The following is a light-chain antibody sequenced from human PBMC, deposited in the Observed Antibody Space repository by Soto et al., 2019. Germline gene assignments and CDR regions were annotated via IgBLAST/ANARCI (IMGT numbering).Light chain of an antibody. CDR1: QTISRF. J-gene: IGKJ4*01. V-gene: IGKV1-39*01. CDR2: AAS. Sequence: DVQMTQSPSSLSASVGDRVTITCRASQTISRFLNWYQQKPGKAPKLLIHAASSLQSGVPSRFSGSGTGTDFTLTISSLQPEDFATYSCQQSYSAPPTFGGGTKVEV. CDR3: QQSYSAPPT.